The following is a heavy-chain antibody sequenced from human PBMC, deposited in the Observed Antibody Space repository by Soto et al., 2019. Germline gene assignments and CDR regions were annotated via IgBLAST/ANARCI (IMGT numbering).Heavy chain of an antibody. CDR1: GDSVSSKSAA. CDR2: TYYKSKWYN. CDR3: ARESLRYWYYYYCMDV. D-gene: IGHD2-15*01. J-gene: IGHJ6*02. Sequence: PSQTLSLTCAISGDSVSSKSAAWSWIRQSPSRGLEWLGRTYYKSKWYNDYVVSVKSRITIDADTSRNQFSLQLNSVTPEDTAVYYCARESLRYWYYYYCMDVWGQGTTVTAP. V-gene: IGHV6-1*01.